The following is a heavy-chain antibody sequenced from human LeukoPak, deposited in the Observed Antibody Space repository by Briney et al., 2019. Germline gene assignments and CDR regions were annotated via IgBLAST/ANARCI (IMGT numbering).Heavy chain of an antibody. CDR1: GGSINSTNYY. CDR3: VRDSCSGGSCYIDF. D-gene: IGHD2-15*01. V-gene: IGHV4-39*02. Sequence: SETLSLTCTVSGGSINSTNYYWGWIRQPPGKGLEWIGSIYYSGSTYYNPSLRSRVTISVDTSKNQFSLKLTSVTAADTAVYYCVRDSCSGGSCYIDFWGQGTLVTVSS. CDR2: IYYSGST. J-gene: IGHJ4*02.